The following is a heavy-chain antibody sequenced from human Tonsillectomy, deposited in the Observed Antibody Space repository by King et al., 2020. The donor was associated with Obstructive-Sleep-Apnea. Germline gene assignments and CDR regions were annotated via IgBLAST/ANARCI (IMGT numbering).Heavy chain of an antibody. D-gene: IGHD5-24*01. CDR1: GYTFTGYY. CDR2: INPNSGGT. V-gene: IGHV1-2*04. J-gene: IGHJ4*02. CDR3: ARSKMATINVLLV. Sequence: LQLVQSGAEVKKPGASVKVSCKAFGYTFTGYYIHWVRQAPGQGLEWMGWINPNSGGTNYAQKFQGWVTMTRDTSISTAYMELSRLRSDDTAVYYCARSKMATINVLLVWGQGTLVTVSS.